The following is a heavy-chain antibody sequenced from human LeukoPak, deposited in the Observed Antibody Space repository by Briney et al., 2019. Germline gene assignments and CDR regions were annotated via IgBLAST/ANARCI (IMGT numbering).Heavy chain of an antibody. V-gene: IGHV4-59*01. Sequence: SETLSLTCSVSGDSISRYYCTWIRQPPGKGLEWIGYISHTDGFKYNPSLKSRVSMSLDTSKNRISLNLNSVTAADTATYYCARTPTVYLDYWGQGTLVTVSS. CDR2: ISHTDGF. CDR3: ARTPTVYLDY. J-gene: IGHJ4*02. CDR1: GDSISRYY. D-gene: IGHD1-26*01.